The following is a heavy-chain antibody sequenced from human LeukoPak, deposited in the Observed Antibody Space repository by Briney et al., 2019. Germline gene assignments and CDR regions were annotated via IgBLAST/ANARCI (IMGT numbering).Heavy chain of an antibody. Sequence: GGSLRLSCAASGFTVSSYGMTWVRQAPGKGLEWVSAFSATDGSAQYAESAKGRFTISRDNSKSSLYLQMNSLRDEDTAVYYCAKARIAAAGTGAFDVWGQGTMVTVSS. J-gene: IGHJ3*01. V-gene: IGHV3-23*01. D-gene: IGHD6-13*01. CDR1: GFTVSSYG. CDR3: AKARIAAAGTGAFDV. CDR2: FSATDGSA.